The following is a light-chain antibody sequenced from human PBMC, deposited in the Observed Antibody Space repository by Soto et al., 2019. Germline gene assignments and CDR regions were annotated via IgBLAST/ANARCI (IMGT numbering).Light chain of an antibody. J-gene: IGKJ3*01. V-gene: IGKV1-9*01. CDR2: DAS. Sequence: DIQLTQSPSFLSASVGDRVIITCRASQAINTYLTWYQQSPGKAPKLLIYDASTLQSGVPSRFSGSGSGTEFTLTISSLQPEDFASYYCQQLHSYPFTFGPGTKVDIK. CDR1: QAINTY. CDR3: QQLHSYPFT.